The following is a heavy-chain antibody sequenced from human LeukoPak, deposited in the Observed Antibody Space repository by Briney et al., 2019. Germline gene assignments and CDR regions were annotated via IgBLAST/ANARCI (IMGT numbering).Heavy chain of an antibody. V-gene: IGHV4-30-4*01. CDR1: GGSISSGDYY. CDR3: AALEGGYDFSFDY. D-gene: IGHD5-12*01. J-gene: IGHJ4*02. CDR2: TYYSGST. Sequence: SETLSLTCTVSGGSISSGDYYWSWIRQPPGKGLEWIGYTYYSGSTYYNPSLKSRVTISVDTSKNQFSLKLSSVTAADTAVYYCAALEGGYDFSFDYWGQGTLVTVSS.